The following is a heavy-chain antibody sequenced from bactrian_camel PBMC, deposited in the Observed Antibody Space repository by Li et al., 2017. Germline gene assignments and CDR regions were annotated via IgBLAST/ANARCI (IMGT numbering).Heavy chain of an antibody. Sequence: QLVESGGGSVQAGGSLRLSCAASGHTYSSYSMAWFRQAPGKEREGVTSIDRGSGSTYYADSVKGRFTISQDNAKNTVYLQMNSLKPEDTAMYYCAAQGPHVCTDPDRAVYCTPDPRYGNWGQGTQVTVS. CDR1: GHTYSSYS. D-gene: IGHD2*01. CDR3: AAQGPHVCTDPDRAVYCTPDPRYGN. CDR2: IDRGSGST. J-gene: IGHJ4*01. V-gene: IGHV3S25*01.